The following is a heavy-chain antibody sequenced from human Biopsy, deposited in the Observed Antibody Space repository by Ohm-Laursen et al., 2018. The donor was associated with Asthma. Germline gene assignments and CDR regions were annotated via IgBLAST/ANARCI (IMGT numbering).Heavy chain of an antibody. CDR2: IYYSGRT. CDR3: ARAVSSSSYWYFDL. Sequence: SDTLSLTWFVSGDAMSTGGSYWGWIRQSPGKGLEWIGSIYYSGRTYYNPSLESRVTISADTSKNHFSLKVTSVTAADTAVYYCARAVSSSSYWYFDLWGRGDLVTVSS. CDR1: GDAMSTGGSY. J-gene: IGHJ2*01. V-gene: IGHV4-39*02. D-gene: IGHD6-6*01.